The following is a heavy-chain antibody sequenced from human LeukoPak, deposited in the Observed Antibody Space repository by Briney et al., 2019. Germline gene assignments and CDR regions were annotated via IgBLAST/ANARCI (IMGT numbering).Heavy chain of an antibody. J-gene: IGHJ4*02. Sequence: GGSLRLSCADSGFTFSSYWMNWVRQAPGKGLEWVGRIKKTTDGATTDYAAPVKDRFTISRDDSKDTLFLQMNSLKTEDTAVYYCTTDFLKYGATFDYWGQGSLVTVSS. CDR3: TTDFLKYGATFDY. D-gene: IGHD4-17*01. CDR1: GFTFSSYW. CDR2: IKKTTDGATT. V-gene: IGHV3-15*01.